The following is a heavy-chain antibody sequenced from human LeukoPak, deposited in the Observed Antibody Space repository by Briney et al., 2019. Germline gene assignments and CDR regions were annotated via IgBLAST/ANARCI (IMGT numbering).Heavy chain of an antibody. Sequence: GGSLRLSCAASGFTFSSYEMNWVRQAPGKGLEWVSYISSSGSTIYYADSVKGRFTISRDNAKNSLYLRMNSLRAEDTAVYYCARVSQWVVVPAANGMDVWGKGTTVTVSS. D-gene: IGHD2-2*01. CDR3: ARVSQWVVVPAANGMDV. CDR2: ISSSGSTI. CDR1: GFTFSSYE. J-gene: IGHJ6*04. V-gene: IGHV3-48*03.